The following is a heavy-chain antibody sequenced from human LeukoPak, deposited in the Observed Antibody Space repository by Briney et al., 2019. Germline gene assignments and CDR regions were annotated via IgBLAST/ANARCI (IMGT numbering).Heavy chain of an antibody. V-gene: IGHV3-30*04. Sequence: GGSLRLSCAASGFTFSSYAMHWVRQAPGKGLEWVAVISYDGSNKYYADSVKGRFTISRDNSKNTLYLQMNSLRAEDTAVYYCARVRSEPYYYYGMDVWGQGTTVTVSS. CDR1: GFTFSSYA. D-gene: IGHD1-14*01. J-gene: IGHJ6*02. CDR2: ISYDGSNK. CDR3: ARVRSEPYYYYGMDV.